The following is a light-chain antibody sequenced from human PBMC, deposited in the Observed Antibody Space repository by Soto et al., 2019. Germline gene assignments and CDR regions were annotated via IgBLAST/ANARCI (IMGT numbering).Light chain of an antibody. J-gene: IGKJ2*01. CDR1: ETIISW. CDR3: QQYNSYSFT. V-gene: IGKV1-5*01. CDR2: DAS. Sequence: DIQMTQSPSTLSASVGDRVTITCRASETIISWLAWYQHKPGKAPKLLIYDASTLATGVPSRFSGSGSGREFTLTISSLQPDDFATYYCQQYNSYSFTFGQGTKLDIK.